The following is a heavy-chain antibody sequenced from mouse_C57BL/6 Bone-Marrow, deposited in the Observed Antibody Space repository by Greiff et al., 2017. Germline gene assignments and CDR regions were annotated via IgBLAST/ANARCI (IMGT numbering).Heavy chain of an antibody. CDR3: ARRTAQAAAWFAY. CDR2: ISNGGGST. V-gene: IGHV5-12*01. D-gene: IGHD3-2*02. CDR1: GFTFSDYY. Sequence: EVQLVESGGGLVQPGGSLKLSCAASGFTFSDYYMYWVRQTPEKRLEWVAYISNGGGSTYYPDTVKGRFTISRDKAKNTLYLQMSRLKSEDTAMYYCARRTAQAAAWFAYWGQGTLVTVSA. J-gene: IGHJ3*01.